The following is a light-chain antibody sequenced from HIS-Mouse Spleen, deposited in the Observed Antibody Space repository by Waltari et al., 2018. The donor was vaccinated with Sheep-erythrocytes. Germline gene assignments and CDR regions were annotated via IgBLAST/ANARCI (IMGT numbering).Light chain of an antibody. CDR2: QDS. V-gene: IGLV3-1*01. J-gene: IGLJ2*01. Sequence: SYELTQPPSVSVSPGQPASITCSGAKLGDKYACWYQQKPGQSPVLVIYQDSKRPSGIPERFSGSNSGNTATLTISGTQAMDEADYYCQAWDSSHVVFGGGTKLTVL. CDR3: QAWDSSHVV. CDR1: KLGDKY.